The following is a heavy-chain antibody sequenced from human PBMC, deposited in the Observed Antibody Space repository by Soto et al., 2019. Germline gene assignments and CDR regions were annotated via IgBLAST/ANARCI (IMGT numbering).Heavy chain of an antibody. CDR1: GGTFSSYT. CDR2: IIPILGIA. CDR3: ARVGVYGDYDY. J-gene: IGHJ4*02. D-gene: IGHD4-17*01. Sequence: QVQLVQSGAEVKKPGSSVKVSCKASGGTFSSYTISWVRQAPGQGLEWMGRIIPILGIANYAQKFQGRVTXTXXKSTSTAYMELSSLRSEDTAVYDCARVGVYGDYDYWGQGTLVTVSS. V-gene: IGHV1-69*02.